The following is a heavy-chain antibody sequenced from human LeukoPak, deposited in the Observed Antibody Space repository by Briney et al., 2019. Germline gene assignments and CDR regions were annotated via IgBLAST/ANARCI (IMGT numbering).Heavy chain of an antibody. J-gene: IGHJ5*02. CDR1: GFSLSTSGMR. CDR2: IDWDDDK. CDR3: ARANYGDYRNWFDP. D-gene: IGHD4-17*01. Sequence: SGPTLVNPTQTLTLTCTFSGFSLSTSGMRVSWIRQPPGKALEWLARIDWDDDKFYSTSLKTRLTISKDTSKNQVVLTMTKMDPVDTATYFCARANYGDYRNWFDPWGQGTLVTVSS. V-gene: IGHV2-70*04.